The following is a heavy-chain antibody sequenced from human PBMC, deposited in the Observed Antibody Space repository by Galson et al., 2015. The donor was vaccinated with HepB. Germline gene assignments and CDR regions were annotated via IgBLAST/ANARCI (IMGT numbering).Heavy chain of an antibody. V-gene: IGHV1-46*03. Sequence: SVKVSCKASGYTFTSYYMHWVRQAPGQGLEWMGIINPSGGSTSYAQKFQGRVTMTRDTSTSTVYMELSSLRSEDTAVYYCARDTLYCSGGSCYSPRPLDYWGQGTLVTVSS. CDR2: INPSGGST. D-gene: IGHD2-15*01. CDR1: GYTFTSYY. CDR3: ARDTLYCSGGSCYSPRPLDY. J-gene: IGHJ4*02.